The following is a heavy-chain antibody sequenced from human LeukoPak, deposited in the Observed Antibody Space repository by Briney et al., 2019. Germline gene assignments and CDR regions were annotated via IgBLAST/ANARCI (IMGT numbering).Heavy chain of an antibody. CDR3: SSSSWYTDYYYYMDV. CDR2: IYTSGST. D-gene: IGHD6-13*01. V-gene: IGHV4-4*07. J-gene: IGHJ6*03. Sequence: SETLSLTCTVSGGSISSYYWSWIRQPAGKGLEWIGRIYTSGSTNYNPSLKSRVTISVDTSKNQFSLKLSSVTAADTAVYYCSSSSWYTDYYYYMDVWGKGTTVTVSS. CDR1: GGSISSYY.